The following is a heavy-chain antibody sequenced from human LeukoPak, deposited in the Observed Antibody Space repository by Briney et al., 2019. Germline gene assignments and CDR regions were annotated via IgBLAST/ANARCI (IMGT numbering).Heavy chain of an antibody. V-gene: IGHV1-2*04. CDR1: GYTFTVYY. CDR2: INPNSGGT. J-gene: IGHJ3*02. CDR3: ARNLRGAAFDI. D-gene: IGHD3-9*01. Sequence: EASVKVSCKASGYTFTVYYMHWVRQAPGQGLEWMGWINPNSGGTNYAQKFQGWVTMTRDTSISTAYMELSRLRSDDTAVYYCARNLRGAAFDIWGQGTMVTVSS.